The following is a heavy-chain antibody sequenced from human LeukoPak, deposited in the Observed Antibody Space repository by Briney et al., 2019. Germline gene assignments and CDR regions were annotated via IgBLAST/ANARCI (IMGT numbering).Heavy chain of an antibody. D-gene: IGHD2-15*01. Sequence: SETPSLTCTVSGGSMSNYYWSWIRQPAGKGLEWIGRIYSSGTTNYNPSLKSRISMSVDPSKNQFSLKLTSVTAADTAVYYCARKYCSGGSCYYFDSWGQGTLVTVSS. CDR1: GGSMSNYY. CDR2: IYSSGTT. J-gene: IGHJ4*02. V-gene: IGHV4-4*07. CDR3: ARKYCSGGSCYYFDS.